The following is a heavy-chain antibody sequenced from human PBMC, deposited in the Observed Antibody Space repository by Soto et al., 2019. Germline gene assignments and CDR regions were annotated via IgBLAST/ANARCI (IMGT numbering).Heavy chain of an antibody. V-gene: IGHV4-61*01. J-gene: IGHJ3*02. CDR2: IYHTGST. CDR3: ARDRSDDLQSYDAFDI. CDR1: GGSVSSGSLY. Sequence: QVQLKESGPGLVKPSETLSLTCTVSGGSVSSGSLYWSWVRQPPGPRLEWIAYIYHTGSTNYNPSLKSRVTLSVAMSKNQFSLRLDSVTTADTDVYYCARDRSDDLQSYDAFDIWGHGTMVTVSS.